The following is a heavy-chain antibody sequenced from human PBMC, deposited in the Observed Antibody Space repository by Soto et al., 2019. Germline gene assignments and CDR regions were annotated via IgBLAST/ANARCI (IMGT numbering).Heavy chain of an antibody. V-gene: IGHV1-8*01. CDR3: ARGPSRIFGVVTRNNWFDP. CDR1: GYTFTSYD. CDR2: MNPNSGNP. J-gene: IGHJ5*02. Sequence: ASVKVSCKASGYTFTSYDINCVRQATGQGLEWMGWMNPNSGNPGYAHKFQCRVTMTRNTSISTAYMELSSLRSADTAAYYCARGPSRIFGVVTRNNWFDPWGQGTLVTVSS. D-gene: IGHD3-3*01.